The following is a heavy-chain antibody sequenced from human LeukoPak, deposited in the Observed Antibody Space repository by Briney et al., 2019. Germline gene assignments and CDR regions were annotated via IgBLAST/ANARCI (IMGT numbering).Heavy chain of an antibody. CDR2: INHSGST. CDR3: ARPGYCSSTSCWFDP. D-gene: IGHD2-2*01. CDR1: GGSFSGYY. V-gene: IGHV4-34*01. Sequence: SETLSLTCAVYGGSFSGYYWSWIRQPPGKGLEWIGEINHSGSTNYNPSLKSRVTISVDTSKNQFSLKLSSVTAADTAVYYCARPGYCSSTSCWFDPWGQGTLVTVSS. J-gene: IGHJ5*02.